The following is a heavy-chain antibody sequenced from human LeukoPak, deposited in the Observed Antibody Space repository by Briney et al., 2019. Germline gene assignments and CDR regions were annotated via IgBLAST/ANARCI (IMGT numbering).Heavy chain of an antibody. CDR1: GFTFSSYA. D-gene: IGHD3-22*01. V-gene: IGHV3-48*04. CDR2: ISSSSSTI. Sequence: AGGSLRLSCAASGFTFSSYAMNWVRQAPGKGLEWVSYISSSSSTIYYADSVKGRFTISRDNAKNSLYLQMNSLRAEDTAVYYCARDPGDSSGYYSFVDYYYGMDVWGQGTTVTVSS. J-gene: IGHJ6*02. CDR3: ARDPGDSSGYYSFVDYYYGMDV.